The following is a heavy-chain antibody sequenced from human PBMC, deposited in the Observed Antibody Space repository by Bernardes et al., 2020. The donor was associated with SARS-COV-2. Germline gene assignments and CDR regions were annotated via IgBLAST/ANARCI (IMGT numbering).Heavy chain of an antibody. Sequence: GGSLRLSCAASGFTFSSYAMHWVRQAPGKGLEWVAVISYDGSNKYYADSVKGRFTISRDNSKNTLYLQMNSLRAEDTAVYYCARDSRYFDWDGMDVWGQGTTVTVSS. D-gene: IGHD3-9*01. J-gene: IGHJ6*02. V-gene: IGHV3-30-3*01. CDR1: GFTFSSYA. CDR2: ISYDGSNK. CDR3: ARDSRYFDWDGMDV.